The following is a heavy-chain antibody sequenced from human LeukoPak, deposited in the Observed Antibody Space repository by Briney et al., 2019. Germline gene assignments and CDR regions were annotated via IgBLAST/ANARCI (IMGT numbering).Heavy chain of an antibody. CDR2: IGGDAVRT. CDR1: GFTFSTYA. Sequence: GGSLRLSCVASGFTFSTYAMSWVRQAPGKGLEWVSSIGGDAVRTDYADSVKGRFTFSRDNPKNTLYLQMNRLRAEDTAVYFCVKDQLSDNGIYDPIDIWGLGRMVTL. D-gene: IGHD5-12*01. J-gene: IGHJ3*02. V-gene: IGHV3-23*01. CDR3: VKDQLSDNGIYDPIDI.